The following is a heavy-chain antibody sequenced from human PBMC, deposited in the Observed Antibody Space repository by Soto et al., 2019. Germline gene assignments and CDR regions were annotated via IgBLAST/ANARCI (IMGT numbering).Heavy chain of an antibody. D-gene: IGHD6-6*01. Sequence: GGSLRLSCAASGLTFSNYYMSWIRQAPGKGLEWVSYISSSGSTIYYADSVKGRFTISRDNAKNSLYLQMNSLRAEDTAVYYCARGRSSSVYFDYWGQGTPVTVSS. CDR3: ARGRSSSVYFDY. J-gene: IGHJ4*02. CDR1: GLTFSNYY. V-gene: IGHV3-11*01. CDR2: ISSSGSTI.